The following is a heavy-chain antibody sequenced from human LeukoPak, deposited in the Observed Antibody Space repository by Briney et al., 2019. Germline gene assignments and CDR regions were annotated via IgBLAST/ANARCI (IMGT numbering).Heavy chain of an antibody. CDR2: IIAIFGTA. D-gene: IGHD2-2*01. CDR3: ARSYCSSTSCYRRWFDP. J-gene: IGHJ5*02. V-gene: IGHV1-69*13. CDR1: GGTFSSYA. Sequence: GASVKVSCKASGGTFSSYAISWVRQAPGQGLEWMGGIIAIFGTANNAQKFQARVTITADESTSTAYMELSSLRSEDTAVYYCARSYCSSTSCYRRWFDPWGQGTLVTVSS.